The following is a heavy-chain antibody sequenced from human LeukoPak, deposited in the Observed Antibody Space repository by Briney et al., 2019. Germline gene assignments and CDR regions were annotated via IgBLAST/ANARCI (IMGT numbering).Heavy chain of an antibody. CDR2: NYYSGST. J-gene: IGHJ4*02. CDR3: ARDVADYYGSGSYRYFDY. D-gene: IGHD3-10*01. CDR1: GGSISSSSYY. V-gene: IGHV4-39*07. Sequence: SETLSLTCTVSGGSISSSSYYWGWIHQPPGTGLEWIGNNYYSGSTYYNPSLKSRVTISVDTSKNQFSLKLSSVTAADTAVYYCARDVADYYGSGSYRYFDYWGQGTLVTVSS.